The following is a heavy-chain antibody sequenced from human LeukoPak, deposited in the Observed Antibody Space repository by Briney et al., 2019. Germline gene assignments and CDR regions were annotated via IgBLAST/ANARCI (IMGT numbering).Heavy chain of an antibody. CDR2: ISSSGSTI. Sequence: GGSLGLSCAASGFTFSSYEMNWVRQAPGKGLEWVSYISSSGSTIYYADSVKGRFTISRDNAKNSLYLQMNSLRAEDTAVYYCARTYASRYSYGFAFDIWGQGTMVTVSS. CDR3: ARTYASRYSYGFAFDI. J-gene: IGHJ3*02. V-gene: IGHV3-48*03. CDR1: GFTFSSYE. D-gene: IGHD5-18*01.